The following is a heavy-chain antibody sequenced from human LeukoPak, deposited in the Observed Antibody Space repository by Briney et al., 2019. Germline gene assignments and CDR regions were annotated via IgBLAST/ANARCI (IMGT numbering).Heavy chain of an antibody. CDR2: IYYSGST. D-gene: IGHD3-22*01. CDR3: ARIPYYYDSSGYYTLEYYFDY. J-gene: IGHJ4*02. V-gene: IGHV4-39*07. CDR1: GGSISSSSYY. Sequence: KASETLSLTCTVSGGSISSSSYYWGWIRQPPGKGLEWIGSIYYSGSTYYNPSLKSRVTISVDTSKNQFSLKLSSVTAADTAVYYCARIPYYYDSSGYYTLEYYFDYWGQGTLVTVSS.